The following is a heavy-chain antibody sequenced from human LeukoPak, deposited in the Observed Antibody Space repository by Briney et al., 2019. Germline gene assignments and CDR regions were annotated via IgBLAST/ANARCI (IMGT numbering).Heavy chain of an antibody. CDR1: GYSFTSYW. J-gene: IGHJ4*02. Sequence: GESLKISCKGSGYSFTSYWIGWVRQMPGKGLECMGIIYPGDSDTRYSPSFQGQVTISADKSISTAYLQWSSLKASDTAMYYCARHSPDTAYYFDYWGQGTLVTVSS. CDR2: IYPGDSDT. V-gene: IGHV5-51*01. D-gene: IGHD2-21*02. CDR3: ARHSPDTAYYFDY.